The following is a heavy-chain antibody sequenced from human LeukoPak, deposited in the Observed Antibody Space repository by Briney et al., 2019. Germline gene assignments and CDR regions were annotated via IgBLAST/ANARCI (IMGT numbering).Heavy chain of an antibody. CDR2: INNDGRST. Sequence: GGSLRLSCAASGFTVSGTWMHWVRQAPGKGLVWVSRINNDGRSTSYADPVKGRFTISRDNAKNTLYMQMNSLRAEDTAVYYCAREGDYYDSSGPWRGTNWFDPWGQGTLVTVSS. CDR3: AREGDYYDSSGPWRGTNWFDP. CDR1: GFTVSGTW. D-gene: IGHD3-22*01. J-gene: IGHJ5*02. V-gene: IGHV3-74*01.